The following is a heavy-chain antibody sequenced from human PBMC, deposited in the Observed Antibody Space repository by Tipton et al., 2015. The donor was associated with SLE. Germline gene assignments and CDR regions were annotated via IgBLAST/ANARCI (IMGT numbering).Heavy chain of an antibody. J-gene: IGHJ4*02. CDR2: INHSGST. V-gene: IGHV4-39*07. D-gene: IGHD4-23*01. CDR1: GGSVSSGRYY. CDR3: ARVGVVTPFDY. Sequence: TLSLTCTVSGGSVSSGRYYWSWIRQPPGKGLEWIGEINHSGSTNYNPSLKSRVTISVDTSKNQFSLRLSSVTAADTAVYYCARVGVVTPFDYWGQGTLVAVSS.